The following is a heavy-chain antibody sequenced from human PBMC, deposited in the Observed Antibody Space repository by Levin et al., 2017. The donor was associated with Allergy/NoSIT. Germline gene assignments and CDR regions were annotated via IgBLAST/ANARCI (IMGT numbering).Heavy chain of an antibody. D-gene: IGHD2-2*01. CDR1: GFTFSSYG. CDR2: IWYDGSNK. J-gene: IGHJ5*02. Sequence: LSLTCAASGFTFSSYGMHWVRQAPGKGLEWVAVIWYDGSNKYYADSVKGRFTISRDNSKNTLYLQMNSLRAEDTAVYYCARDDPAAMGGIDPWGQGTLVTVSS. CDR3: ARDDPAAMGGIDP. V-gene: IGHV3-33*01.